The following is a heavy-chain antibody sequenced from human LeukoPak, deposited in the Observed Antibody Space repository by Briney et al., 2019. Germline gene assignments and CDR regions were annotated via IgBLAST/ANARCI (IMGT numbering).Heavy chain of an antibody. Sequence: GESLKISCKGSGYKFTSYWIAWVRQMPGKGLEWMGNIYPGDSDTTYSSSFQGQVTISADKSISTAYLQWSSLKASDTAMYWCARQSLAGTYFNGPEVLDAFELWGQGTMVIVSS. CDR2: IYPGDSDT. V-gene: IGHV5-51*01. D-gene: IGHD3-10*01. CDR3: ARQSLAGTYFNGPEVLDAFEL. J-gene: IGHJ3*01. CDR1: GYKFTSYW.